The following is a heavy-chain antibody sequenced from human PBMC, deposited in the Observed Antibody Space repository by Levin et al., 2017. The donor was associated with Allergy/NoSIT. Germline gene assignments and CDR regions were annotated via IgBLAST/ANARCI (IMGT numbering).Heavy chain of an antibody. CDR1: GGSISSSSYY. CDR2: IYYSGST. D-gene: IGHD6-13*01. V-gene: IGHV4-39*01. CDR3: ARRAESWMGWFDP. J-gene: IGHJ5*02. Sequence: SETLSLTCTVSGGSISSSSYYWGWIRQPPGTGLEWIGSIYYSGSTYYNPSLKSRVTISVDTSKNQFSLKLSSVTAADTAVYYCARRAESWMGWFDPWGQGTLVTVSS.